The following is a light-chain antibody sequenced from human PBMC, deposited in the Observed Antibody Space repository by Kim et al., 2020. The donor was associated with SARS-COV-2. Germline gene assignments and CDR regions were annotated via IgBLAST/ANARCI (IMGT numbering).Light chain of an antibody. CDR2: GAS. CDR3: QQYDSSSMYT. CDR1: QSVNSNF. Sequence: EIVLTQSPGTLSLSPGERATLSCRASQSVNSNFLAWYQQRPGQAPRLLIYGASSRATGIPDRFSGSGSGTDFTLTIDRLEPEDFAVYYCQQYDSSSMYTFGKGTKLEIK. J-gene: IGKJ2*01. V-gene: IGKV3-20*01.